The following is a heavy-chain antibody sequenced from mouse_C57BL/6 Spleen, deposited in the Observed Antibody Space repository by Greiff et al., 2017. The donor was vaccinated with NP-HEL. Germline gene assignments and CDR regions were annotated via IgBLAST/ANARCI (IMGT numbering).Heavy chain of an antibody. V-gene: IGHV1-54*01. CDR1: GYAFTNYL. CDR3: ARSTTTVVAPFAY. J-gene: IGHJ3*01. CDR2: INPGSGGT. D-gene: IGHD1-1*01. Sequence: QVHVKQSGAELVRPGTSVKVSCKASGYAFTNYLIEWVKQRPGQGLEWIGVINPGSGGTNYNEKFKGKATLTADKSSSTAYMQLSSLTSEDSAVYFCARSTTTVVAPFAYWGQGTLVTVSA.